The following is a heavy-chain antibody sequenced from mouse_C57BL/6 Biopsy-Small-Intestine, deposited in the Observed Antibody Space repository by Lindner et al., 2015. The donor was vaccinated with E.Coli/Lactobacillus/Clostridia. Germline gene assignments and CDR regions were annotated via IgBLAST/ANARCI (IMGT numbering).Heavy chain of an antibody. CDR3: ARDRTYRDLVNSWLNP. V-gene: IGHV1-84*02. CDR2: INPNSGDA. Sequence: SVKVSCKASGYAFTGYYIHWVRQAPGQGLEWMGRINPNSGDANYAQKFQGRVTMTRDTSISTAYLEFSGLKSDDTAIYYCARDRTYRDLVNSWLNPWGQGTLVTVSS. J-gene: IGHJ4*01. D-gene: IGHD2-1*01. CDR1: GYAFTGYY.